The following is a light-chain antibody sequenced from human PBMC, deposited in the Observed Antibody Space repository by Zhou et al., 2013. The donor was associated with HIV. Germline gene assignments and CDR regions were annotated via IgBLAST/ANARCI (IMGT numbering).Light chain of an antibody. CDR1: QDISSH. CDR2: ATS. J-gene: IGKJ2*01. CDR3: QQYYNFPHT. Sequence: VIWVTQSPSLLSASTGDRVTISCRISQDISSHLAWYQQKPGQAPDLLIYATSTLQSGVPSRFSGSGFGTDFTLTISSLQSEDFASYYCQQYYNFPHTFGQGTKVEIK. V-gene: IGKV1D-8*01.